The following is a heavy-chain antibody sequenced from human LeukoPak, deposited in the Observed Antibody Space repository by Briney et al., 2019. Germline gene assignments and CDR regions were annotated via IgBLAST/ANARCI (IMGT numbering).Heavy chain of an antibody. D-gene: IGHD2-2*01. J-gene: IGHJ5*02. CDR2: IVVGSGNT. CDR3: ARGPGCSSTSCYNWFDP. Sequence: SVKVSCKASGFTFTSSAMQWVRQARGQRLEWIGWIVVGSGNTNYAQKFQERVTMTRNTSISTAYMELSSLRSEDTAVYYCARGPGCSSTSCYNWFDPWGQGTLVTVSS. V-gene: IGHV1-58*02. CDR1: GFTFTSSA.